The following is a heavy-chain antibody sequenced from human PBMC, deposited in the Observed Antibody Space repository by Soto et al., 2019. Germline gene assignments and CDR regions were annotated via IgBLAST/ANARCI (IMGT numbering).Heavy chain of an antibody. CDR3: ARGEVTAIFDP. CDR1: GGSISSSSYY. J-gene: IGHJ5*02. Sequence: QLQLQESGPGLVKPSETLSLTCTVSGGSISSSSYYWGWFRQPPGKGLEWIGSIYYSGSTYFNPSLKSRVTISVDTSKNQFSLQLSSVTAADPAVYYCARGEVTAIFDPWGQGTLVTVSS. V-gene: IGHV4-39*01. D-gene: IGHD2-21*02. CDR2: IYYSGST.